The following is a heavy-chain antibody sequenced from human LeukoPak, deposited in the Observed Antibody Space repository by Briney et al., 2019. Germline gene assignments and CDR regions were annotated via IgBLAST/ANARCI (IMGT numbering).Heavy chain of an antibody. J-gene: IGHJ3*02. CDR1: GFTFSSYS. Sequence: IPGGSLRLSCAASGFTFSSYSMNWVRQAPGKGLEWVSSISSSSSYIYYADSVKGRFTISRDNAKNSLYLQMNSLRAEDTAVYYCARDFGVYDFWGDTHDAFDIWGQGTMVTVSS. CDR2: ISSSSSYI. CDR3: ARDFGVYDFWGDTHDAFDI. D-gene: IGHD3-3*01. V-gene: IGHV3-21*01.